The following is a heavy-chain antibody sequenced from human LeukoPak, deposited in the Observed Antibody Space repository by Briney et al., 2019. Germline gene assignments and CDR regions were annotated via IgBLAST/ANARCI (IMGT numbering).Heavy chain of an antibody. CDR3: ARGVVVVAANLRQYYYYYYYMDV. V-gene: IGHV1-69*13. Sequence: SVKVSCKASGGTFSSYAISWVRQAPGQGLEWMGGIIPIFGTANYAQKFQGRVTITADESTSTAYMELSSLRSEDTAVYYCARGVVVVAANLRQYYYYYYYMDVWGKGTTVTISS. J-gene: IGHJ6*03. CDR1: GGTFSSYA. CDR2: IIPIFGTA. D-gene: IGHD2-15*01.